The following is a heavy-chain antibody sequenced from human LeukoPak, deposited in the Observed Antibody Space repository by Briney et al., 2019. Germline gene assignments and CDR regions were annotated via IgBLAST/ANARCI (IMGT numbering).Heavy chain of an antibody. J-gene: IGHJ3*02. Sequence: ASVKVSCKASGYTFTSYDINWVRQAPGQGLEWMGIINPSGGSTSYAQKFQGRVTMTRDTSTSTVYMELSSLRSEDTAVYYCARVFRIVGATSIHAFDIWGQGTMVTVSS. V-gene: IGHV1-46*01. CDR3: ARVFRIVGATSIHAFDI. CDR1: GYTFTSYD. D-gene: IGHD1-26*01. CDR2: INPSGGST.